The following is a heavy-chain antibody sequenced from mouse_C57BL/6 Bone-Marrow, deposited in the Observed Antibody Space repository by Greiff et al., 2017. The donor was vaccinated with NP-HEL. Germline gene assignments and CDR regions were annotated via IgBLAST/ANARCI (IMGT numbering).Heavy chain of an antibody. V-gene: IGHV1-15*01. CDR3: TSLLWLRQGDY. CDR1: GYTFTDYE. Sequence: VQLQQSGAELVRPGASVTLSCKASGYTFTDYEMHWVKQPPVHGLEWIGAIDPETGGTAYNQKFKGKAILTADKSSSTAYMELRSLTSEDSAVYYCTSLLWLRQGDYWGQGTTLTVSS. D-gene: IGHD2-9*01. CDR2: IDPETGGT. J-gene: IGHJ2*01.